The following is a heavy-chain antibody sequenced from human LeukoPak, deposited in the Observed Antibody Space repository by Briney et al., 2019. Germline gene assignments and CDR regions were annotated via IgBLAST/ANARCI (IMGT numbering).Heavy chain of an antibody. CDR2: IIPIFGTA. CDR3: ATLIAAAGNWYFDL. CDR1: GYTFTTYA. V-gene: IGHV1-69*05. D-gene: IGHD6-13*01. J-gene: IGHJ2*01. Sequence: GASVKVSCKASGYTFTTYAISWVRQAPGQGLEWMGGIIPIFGTANYAQKFQGRVTITTDESTSTAYMELSSLRSEDTAVYYCATLIAAAGNWYFDLWGRGTLVTVSS.